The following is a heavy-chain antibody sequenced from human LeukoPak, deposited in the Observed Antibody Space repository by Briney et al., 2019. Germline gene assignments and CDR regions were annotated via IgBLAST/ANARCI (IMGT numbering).Heavy chain of an antibody. CDR3: ARAGRMATITSYFDY. Sequence: SVKVSCKASGGTFSSYAISWVRQAPGQGLEWMGGIIPIFGTANYAQKFQGRVTITTDESTSTAYMELSSLRSEDTAVYYCARAGRMATITSYFDYWGQGTLVTVSS. J-gene: IGHJ4*02. CDR2: IIPIFGTA. D-gene: IGHD5-24*01. CDR1: GGTFSSYA. V-gene: IGHV1-69*05.